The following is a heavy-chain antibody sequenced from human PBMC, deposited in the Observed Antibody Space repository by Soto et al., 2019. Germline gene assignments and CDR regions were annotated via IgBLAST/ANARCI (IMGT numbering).Heavy chain of an antibody. CDR1: GFTFSTYG. J-gene: IGHJ4*02. Sequence: QVHLVESGGGVVQPGRSLRLSCAASGFTFSTYGIHWVRQAPGEGLEWVAIISYDGSDKWYVDSVKGRFTVSRDNSKNTLYLQMNSLRPKDTAIYYCAKDINSARDGYHYGADYWGQGTLVTVSS. CDR3: AKDINSARDGYHYGADY. CDR2: ISYDGSDK. V-gene: IGHV3-30*18. D-gene: IGHD5-18*01.